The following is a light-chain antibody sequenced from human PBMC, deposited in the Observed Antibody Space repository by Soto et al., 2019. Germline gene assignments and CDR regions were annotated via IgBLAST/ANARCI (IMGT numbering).Light chain of an antibody. Sequence: EILMTQSPATLSLCPGERATLSCRASQSVSSYLAWYQQKPGQAPRLLIYDASNRATGIPARFSGSGSGTDFTLTISSLEPEDFAVYYCQQRSNWPPITFGQGTRLEI. CDR1: QSVSSY. CDR3: QQRSNWPPIT. CDR2: DAS. V-gene: IGKV3-11*01. J-gene: IGKJ5*01.